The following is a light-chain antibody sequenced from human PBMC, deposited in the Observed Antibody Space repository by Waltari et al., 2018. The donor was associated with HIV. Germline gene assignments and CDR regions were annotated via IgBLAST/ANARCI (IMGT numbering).Light chain of an antibody. CDR2: TNH. CDR3: AAWDDSLNGNV. Sequence: QSVLTQPPSASGTPGQRVTISCSGSSSNIGTNTVNWYQQLPGTAPKLLIYTNHQRPSGVPDRFSGSKSGTSASLAISGLQSEDEADYYCAAWDDSLNGNVFGPGTKVTVL. J-gene: IGLJ1*01. V-gene: IGLV1-44*01. CDR1: SSNIGTNT.